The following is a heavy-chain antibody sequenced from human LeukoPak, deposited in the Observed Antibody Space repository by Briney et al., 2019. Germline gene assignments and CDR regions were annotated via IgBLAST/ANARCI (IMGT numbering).Heavy chain of an antibody. D-gene: IGHD4-17*01. J-gene: IGHJ4*02. CDR1: GFTFSSYA. Sequence: GGSLRLSCAASGFTFSSYAMSWVRQAPGKGLEWVSAVSDSGSSTYYADSVKGRFTISRDNSKNTLYLQMNSLRAEDTAVYYCASRRDYGINSWGQGTLVTVSS. V-gene: IGHV3-23*01. CDR3: ASRRDYGINS. CDR2: VSDSGSST.